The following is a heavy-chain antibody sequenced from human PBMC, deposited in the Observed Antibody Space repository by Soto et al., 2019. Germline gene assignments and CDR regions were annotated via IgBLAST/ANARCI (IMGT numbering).Heavy chain of an antibody. CDR2: VYYGGAIFYSGNI. V-gene: IGHV4-39*01. Sequence: EVLSVTLTVAGESISSSNSPWGWTRQPPVKGREYIGSVYYGGAIFYSGNIYYNQSLKSRVTISVDTSKNQFSLRLRSVTAADTGVYYCVRYDRINMKPYSPEGFHIWGQGTMVTVSS. CDR3: VRYDRINMKPYSPEGFHI. J-gene: IGHJ3*02. D-gene: IGHD2-21*01. CDR1: GESISSSNSP.